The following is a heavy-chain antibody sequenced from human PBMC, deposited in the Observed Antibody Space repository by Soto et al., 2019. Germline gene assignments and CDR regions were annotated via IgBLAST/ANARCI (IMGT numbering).Heavy chain of an antibody. D-gene: IGHD6-13*01. CDR1: GGTFSSYA. CDR2: IIPIFGTA. J-gene: IGHJ6*02. Sequence: SVKVSCKASGGTFSSYAISWVRQAPGQGLEWMGGIIPIFGTANYAQKFQGRVTITADESTSTAYMELSSLRSEDTAVYYCARDLREQQLAPHINYYYYYGMDVWGQGTTVTVSS. V-gene: IGHV1-69*13. CDR3: ARDLREQQLAPHINYYYYYGMDV.